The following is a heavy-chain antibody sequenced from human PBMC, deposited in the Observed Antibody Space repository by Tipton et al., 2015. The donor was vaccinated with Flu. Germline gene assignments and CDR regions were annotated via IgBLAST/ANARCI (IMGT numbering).Heavy chain of an antibody. CDR3: AREVYSDHDYDGFDT. J-gene: IGHJ3*02. CDR1: GFTLSRHW. D-gene: IGHD5-12*01. CDR2: SRSDGGSS. Sequence: SLRLSCAASGFTLSRHWMHWVRQAPGKGLVWVSQSRSDGGSSNYADSVRGRFTISRDNAKNTLYLLMNSLRAEDTAVYYCAREVYSDHDYDGFDTWGQGTMVTVSP. V-gene: IGHV3-74*01.